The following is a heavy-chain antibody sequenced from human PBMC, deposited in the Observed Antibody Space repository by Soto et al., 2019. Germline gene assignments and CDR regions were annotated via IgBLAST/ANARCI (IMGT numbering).Heavy chain of an antibody. J-gene: IGHJ4*02. CDR1: GYAFSRYA. V-gene: IGHV1-3*01. CDR2: INAGSGGT. D-gene: IGHD4-17*01. Sequence: GASVKGSCKASGYAFSRYAINWIRQAPGQGLEWLGWINAGSGGTKYSQNFQGRVTITRDTAASTVYLDLSSLGSDDTAVYYCARERGSTATFDYWGQGTLVTVSS. CDR3: ARERGSTATFDY.